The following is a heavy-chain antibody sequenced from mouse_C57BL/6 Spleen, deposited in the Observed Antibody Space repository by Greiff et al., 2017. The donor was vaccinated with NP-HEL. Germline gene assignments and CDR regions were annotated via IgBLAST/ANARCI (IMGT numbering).Heavy chain of an antibody. V-gene: IGHV1-54*01. J-gene: IGHJ3*01. Sequence: QVQLQQSGAELVRPGTSVKVSCKASGYAFTNYLIEWVKQRPGQGLEWIGVINPGSGGTNYNEKFKGKATLTADKSSSTAYMQLSSLTSEDTAVYYCARWLRFAYWGQGTLVTVSA. CDR2: INPGSGGT. D-gene: IGHD2-2*01. CDR3: ARWLRFAY. CDR1: GYAFTNYL.